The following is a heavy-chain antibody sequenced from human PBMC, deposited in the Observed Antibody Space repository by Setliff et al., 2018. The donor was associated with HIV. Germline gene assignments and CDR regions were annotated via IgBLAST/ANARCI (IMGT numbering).Heavy chain of an antibody. J-gene: IGHJ3*02. Sequence: GGSLRLSCAASGFTFSRYGMHWVRQAPGKGLEWVAVIWSDGIIKKFADSVKGRLTISRDNAKNSLYLQMDSLRAEDTAVYFCAGGVVVVAAHPGAFDIGGQGTMVTVSS. CDR3: AGGVVVVAAHPGAFDI. CDR1: GFTFSRYG. CDR2: IWSDGIIK. D-gene: IGHD2-15*01. V-gene: IGHV3-33*08.